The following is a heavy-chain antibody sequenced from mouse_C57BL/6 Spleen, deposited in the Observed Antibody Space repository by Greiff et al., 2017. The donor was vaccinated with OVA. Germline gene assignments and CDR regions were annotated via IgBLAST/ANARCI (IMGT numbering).Heavy chain of an antibody. CDR2: IDPEDGDT. Sequence: VQLQQSGAELVRPGASVKLSCTASGFNIKDYYMHWVKQRPEQGLEWIGRIDPEDGDTDYAPKFQGKATMTADTSSNTAYLQLSSLTSEDTAVYYCTTTTVVAHWYFDVWGTGTTVTVSS. J-gene: IGHJ1*03. V-gene: IGHV14-1*01. CDR3: TTTTVVAHWYFDV. CDR1: GFNIKDYY. D-gene: IGHD1-1*01.